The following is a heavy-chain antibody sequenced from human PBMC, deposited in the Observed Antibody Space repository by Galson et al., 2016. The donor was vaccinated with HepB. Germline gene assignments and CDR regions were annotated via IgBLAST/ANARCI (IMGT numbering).Heavy chain of an antibody. J-gene: IGHJ4*02. V-gene: IGHV4-4*02. CDR2: IYHSGST. CDR3: AGGTGWYAY. CDR1: GDSISSSYW. Sequence: ATLSPTCAVSGDSISSSYWWSWVRQPPGKGLEWIGEIYHSGSTNYNSSLKSRVTISLDKSKNLFSLKLRSVTAADTAVYYCAGGTGWYAYWGQGALVTVSS. D-gene: IGHD6-19*01.